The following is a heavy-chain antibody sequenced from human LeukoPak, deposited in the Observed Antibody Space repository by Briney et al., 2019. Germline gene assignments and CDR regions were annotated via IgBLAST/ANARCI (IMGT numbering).Heavy chain of an antibody. CDR3: AREGYCSGGTCSPLEY. V-gene: IGHV1-2*02. D-gene: IGHD2-15*01. CDR2: INPNSGGT. CDR1: GYTFTGYY. J-gene: IGHJ4*02. Sequence: VASVKVSCKASGYTFTGYYMHWVRQAPGQGLEWMGWINPNSGGTNYAQKFQGRVTMTRDTSTSTVYMELSSLRSEDTAVYYCAREGYCSGGTCSPLEYWGQGTLVTVSS.